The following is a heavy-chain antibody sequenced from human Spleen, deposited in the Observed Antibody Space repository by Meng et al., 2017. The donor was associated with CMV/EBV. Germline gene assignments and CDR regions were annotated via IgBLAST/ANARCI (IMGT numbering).Heavy chain of an antibody. V-gene: IGHV3-48*03. CDR1: GFTFSSYE. D-gene: IGHD2-2*01. Sequence: GESLKISCAASGFTFSSYEMNWVRQAPGKGLEWVSYISSSGSTIYYADSVKGRFTISRDNSKNTLYLQMNSLRAEDTALYYCAKWGTSLSYDAFDFWGQGTMVTVSS. CDR2: ISSSGSTI. CDR3: AKWGTSLSYDAFDF. J-gene: IGHJ3*01.